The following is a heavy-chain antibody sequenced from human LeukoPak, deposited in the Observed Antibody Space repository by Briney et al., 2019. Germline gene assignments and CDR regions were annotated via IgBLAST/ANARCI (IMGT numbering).Heavy chain of an antibody. CDR3: ARGGYSSSLYDY. Sequence: ASVTVSCKASGYTLTHLYMHWVRQAPGQGLEWMGWINPNTGETNYAQEFKGRVTMTRDTSLNTAYMELSWLTSDDTAVFFCARGGYSSSLYDYWGQGTLVTVSS. V-gene: IGHV1-2*02. CDR1: GYTLTHLY. J-gene: IGHJ4*02. D-gene: IGHD6-13*01. CDR2: INPNTGET.